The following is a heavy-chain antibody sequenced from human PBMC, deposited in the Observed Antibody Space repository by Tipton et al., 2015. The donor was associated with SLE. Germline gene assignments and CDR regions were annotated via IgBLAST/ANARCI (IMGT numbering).Heavy chain of an antibody. CDR1: GGSISSYY. CDR2: IYYSGST. CDR3: ARDLGSSGSFDY. V-gene: IGHV4-59*01. J-gene: IGHJ4*02. Sequence: TLSLTCTVSGGSISSYYWSWIRQPPGKGLEWIGYIYYSGSTNYNPSLKSRVTISVDTSENQFSLKLSSVTAADTAVYYCARDLGSSGSFDYWGQGTLVTVSS. D-gene: IGHD6-13*01.